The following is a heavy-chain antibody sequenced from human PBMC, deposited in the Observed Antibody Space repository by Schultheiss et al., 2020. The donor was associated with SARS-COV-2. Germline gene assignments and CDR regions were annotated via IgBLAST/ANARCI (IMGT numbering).Heavy chain of an antibody. J-gene: IGHJ4*02. CDR3: ARLAYSYDSSGYLLAPTFDY. Sequence: SQTLSLTCAVYGGSFSGYYWSWIRQPAGKGLEWIGRIYTSGSTNYNPSLKSRVTISVDTSKNQFSLKLSSVTAADTAVYYCARLAYSYDSSGYLLAPTFDYWGQGTLVTVSS. CDR1: GGSFSGYY. CDR2: IYTSGST. V-gene: IGHV4-59*10. D-gene: IGHD3-22*01.